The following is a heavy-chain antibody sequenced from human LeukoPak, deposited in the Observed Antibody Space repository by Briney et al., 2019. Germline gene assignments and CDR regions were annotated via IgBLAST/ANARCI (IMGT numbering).Heavy chain of an antibody. J-gene: IGHJ4*02. Sequence: GGSLRPSCAASGFTFSSYAMSWVRQAPGKGLEWVSAISGSGGSTYYADSVKGRFTISRDNSKNTLYLQMNSLRAEDTAVYYCAKGGAIGGWYLDWGQGTLVTVSS. CDR2: ISGSGGST. CDR3: AKGGAIGGWYLD. CDR1: GFTFSSYA. D-gene: IGHD6-19*01. V-gene: IGHV3-23*01.